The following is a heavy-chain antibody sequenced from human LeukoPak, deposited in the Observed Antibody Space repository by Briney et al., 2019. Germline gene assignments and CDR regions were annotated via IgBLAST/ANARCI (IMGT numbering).Heavy chain of an antibody. CDR2: INPSGGST. D-gene: IGHD1-7*01. J-gene: IGHJ4*02. Sequence: GASVKVSCKASGYTFTSYYMHWVRQAPGQGLEWMGIINPSGGSTSYAQKFQGRVTMTRDMSTSTVYMELSSLRSEDTAVYYCARALSGTTFKSYFDYWGQGTLVTVSS. CDR3: ARALSGTTFKSYFDY. V-gene: IGHV1-46*01. CDR1: GYTFTSYY.